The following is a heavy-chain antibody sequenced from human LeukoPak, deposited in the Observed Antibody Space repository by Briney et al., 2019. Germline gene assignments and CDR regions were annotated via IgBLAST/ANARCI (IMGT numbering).Heavy chain of an antibody. V-gene: IGHV4-61*02. Sequence: PSQTLSLTCTVSGGSISSGSYYWSWIRQPAGKGLEWIGRIYTSGSTNYNPSLKSRVTISVDTSKNQFSLKLSSVTAADTAVYYCARDSACSTSCYEDNWFDPWGQGTLVTVFS. D-gene: IGHD2-2*01. CDR3: ARDSACSTSCYEDNWFDP. J-gene: IGHJ5*02. CDR2: IYTSGST. CDR1: GGSISSGSYY.